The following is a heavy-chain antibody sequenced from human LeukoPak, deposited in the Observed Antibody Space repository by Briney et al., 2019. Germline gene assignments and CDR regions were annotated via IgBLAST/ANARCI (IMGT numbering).Heavy chain of an antibody. J-gene: IGHJ6*02. CDR2: INSDGSST. D-gene: IGHD5-18*01. CDR1: GFTFSTYW. Sequence: GGSLRLSCAASGFTFSTYWMHWVRQAPGKGLVWVSRINSDGSSTSYADSVKGRFTISRDSSKNTLYLQMNSLRAEDTAVYYCARARTAMVHYYYYGMDVWGQGTTVTVSS. CDR3: ARARTAMVHYYYYGMDV. V-gene: IGHV3-74*01.